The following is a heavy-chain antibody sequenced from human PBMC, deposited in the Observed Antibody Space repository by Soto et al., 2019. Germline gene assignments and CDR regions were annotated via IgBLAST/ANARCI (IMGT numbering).Heavy chain of an antibody. Sequence: EVQLLEAGGGLVQPGGSLRLSCAASGFSFRDYGMSWVRQAPGKGLEWLSAIIGIGDTAYYADSVRGRFTISRDNSKNTLYMQFNELGAEDTAIYYCAKDYAYGDSLPFDYWGQGTLVTVSS. V-gene: IGHV3-23*01. J-gene: IGHJ4*02. CDR1: GFSFRDYG. CDR3: AKDYAYGDSLPFDY. D-gene: IGHD4-17*01. CDR2: IIGIGDTA.